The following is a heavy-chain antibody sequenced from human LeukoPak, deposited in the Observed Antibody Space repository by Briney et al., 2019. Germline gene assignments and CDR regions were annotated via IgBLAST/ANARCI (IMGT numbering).Heavy chain of an antibody. Sequence: RAGGSLRLSCAASGFTFSSYWMHWVRQAPGKGLVWVSRINSDGSSTSYADSVKGRFIISRDNAKNSLYLQMNSLRAEDTAMYYCARAAYYDSRGNYYDSKIFDCWGQGTLVTVSS. J-gene: IGHJ4*02. V-gene: IGHV3-74*01. CDR3: ARAAYYDSRGNYYDSKIFDC. CDR2: INSDGSST. CDR1: GFTFSSYW. D-gene: IGHD3-22*01.